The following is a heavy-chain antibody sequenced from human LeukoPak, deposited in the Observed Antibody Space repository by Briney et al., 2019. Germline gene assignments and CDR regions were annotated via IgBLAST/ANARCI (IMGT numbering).Heavy chain of an antibody. D-gene: IGHD3-10*01. Sequence: ASLNVSCKASGYTFTSYGINWVRQAPGQGLEWMVWISAYNGNTNYAQKFQGRVTMTTDTSTSTAYMELRSLRSDDTAVYYCARTRAAMPVGELWSWGQGTLVTVSS. J-gene: IGHJ4*02. CDR3: ARTRAAMPVGELWS. CDR2: ISAYNGNT. CDR1: GYTFTSYG. V-gene: IGHV1-18*04.